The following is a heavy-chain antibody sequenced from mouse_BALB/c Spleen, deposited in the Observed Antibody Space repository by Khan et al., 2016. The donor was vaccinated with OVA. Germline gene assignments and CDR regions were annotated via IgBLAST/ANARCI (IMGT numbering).Heavy chain of an antibody. Sequence: QVQLKESGPGLVAPSQSLSITCTVSGFSFTNYGVSWVRQPPGQGLEWLGIIWGDGSTNYHSALISRLSISKDDSRSQVFLKLNRLETDDTATYYCAKGGTYFGGYFDVWGAGTTVTVSS. CDR1: GFSFTNYG. D-gene: IGHD2-10*01. V-gene: IGHV2-3*01. CDR2: IWGDGST. CDR3: AKGGTYFGGYFDV. J-gene: IGHJ1*01.